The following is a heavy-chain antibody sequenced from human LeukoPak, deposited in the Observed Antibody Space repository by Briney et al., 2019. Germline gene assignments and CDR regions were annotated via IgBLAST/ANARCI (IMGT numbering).Heavy chain of an antibody. CDR3: ARGAAPHSSDY. V-gene: IGHV4-59*11. Sequence: SETLSLTCTVSGGSIRSHCWSWVRQPPGKGLEWIGYIYFSGSTNYNPSLKSRVTISMGTSENQFSLKLSSVTAADTAVYYCARGAAPHSSDYWGQGTLVTVSS. CDR1: GGSIRSHC. D-gene: IGHD6-6*01. CDR2: IYFSGST. J-gene: IGHJ4*02.